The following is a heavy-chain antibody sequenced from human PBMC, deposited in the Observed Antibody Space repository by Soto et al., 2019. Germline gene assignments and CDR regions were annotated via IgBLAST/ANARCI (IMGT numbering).Heavy chain of an antibody. J-gene: IGHJ3*02. CDR3: ARGGWVGDSVGDFSQLDAFDI. Sequence: SETLSLTCTVSGGSISSYYWSWIRQPPGKGLEWIGYIYYSGSTNYNPSLKSRVTISVDTSKNQFSLKLSSVTAADTAVYYCARGGWVGDSVGDFSQLDAFDIWGQGTMVTVSS. CDR2: IYYSGST. CDR1: GGSISSYY. V-gene: IGHV4-59*01. D-gene: IGHD3-10*01.